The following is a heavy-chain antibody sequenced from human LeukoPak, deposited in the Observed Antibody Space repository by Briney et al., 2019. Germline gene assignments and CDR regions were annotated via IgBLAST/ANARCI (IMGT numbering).Heavy chain of an antibody. V-gene: IGHV4-31*03. CDR1: GGSISSGGYY. CDR2: IYYSGST. J-gene: IGHJ4*02. D-gene: IGHD1-26*01. CDR3: ARGSRWAIYFDY. Sequence: PSQTLSLTCTVSGGSISSGGYYWSWIRQHPGKGLEWIGYIYYSGSTHYNPSLKSRVTISVDTSKNQFSLKLSSVTAADTAVYYCARGSRWAIYFDYWGQGTLVAVSS.